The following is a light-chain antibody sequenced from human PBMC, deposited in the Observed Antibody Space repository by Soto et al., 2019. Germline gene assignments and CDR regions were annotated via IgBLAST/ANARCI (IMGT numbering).Light chain of an antibody. J-gene: IGLJ3*02. Sequence: QSALTQPASVSGSPGQSVTIPCTGTSSDVGSYNYVSWYQQHPGKAPKLMIFDVTNRPSGVSNRFSGSKSGNSASLTISGLQTEDEADYYCTSCTTSNTWVFGGGTKLTVL. V-gene: IGLV2-14*03. CDR3: TSCTTSNTWV. CDR2: DVT. CDR1: SSDVGSYNY.